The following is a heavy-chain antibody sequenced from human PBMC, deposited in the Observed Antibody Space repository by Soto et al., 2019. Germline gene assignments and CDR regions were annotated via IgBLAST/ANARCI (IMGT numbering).Heavy chain of an antibody. Sequence: QVQLQESGPGLVKPSQTLSLTCTVSGGSISSGGYYWRWIRQHPGKGLEWIGYIYYSGSTYYNPSLKSRVTISVDTSKNQFSLKLSSVTAADTAVYYCARNPGYCSGGSCYPFAWFDPWGQGTLVTVSS. CDR2: IYYSGST. V-gene: IGHV4-31*03. D-gene: IGHD2-15*01. J-gene: IGHJ5*02. CDR1: GGSISSGGYY. CDR3: ARNPGYCSGGSCYPFAWFDP.